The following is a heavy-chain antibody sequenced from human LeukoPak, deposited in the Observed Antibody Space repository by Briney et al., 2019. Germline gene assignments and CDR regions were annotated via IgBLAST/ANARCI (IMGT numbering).Heavy chain of an antibody. CDR3: ARSNTAMVNFGY. Sequence: ASVKVSCKASGYTFTGYYMHWVRQAPGQGLEWMGWINPNSGGTNYAQKFQGRVTMTRDTSISTAYMELSRLRSDDTAVYYCARSNTAMVNFGYWGQGTLVTVSS. CDR1: GYTFTGYY. V-gene: IGHV1-2*02. D-gene: IGHD5-18*01. J-gene: IGHJ4*02. CDR2: INPNSGGT.